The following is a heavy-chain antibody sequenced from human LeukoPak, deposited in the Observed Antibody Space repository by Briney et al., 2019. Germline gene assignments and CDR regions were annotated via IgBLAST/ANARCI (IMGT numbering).Heavy chain of an antibody. J-gene: IGHJ4*02. V-gene: IGHV3-23*01. CDR2: ISGSGGST. D-gene: IGHD2-2*01. CDR3: AKGRCSSTSCSVDY. CDR1: GFTFSSYA. Sequence: GGSLRLSCAASGFTFSSYAMSWVRQAPGKGLEWVSAISGSGGSTYYADSVKGRFTISRDNSKNTLYLQMNSLRAEDTAVYYCAKGRCSSTSCSVDYWGQGTLVTVSA.